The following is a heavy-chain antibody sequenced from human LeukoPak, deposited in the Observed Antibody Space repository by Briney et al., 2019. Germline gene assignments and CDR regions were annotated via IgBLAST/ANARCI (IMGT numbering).Heavy chain of an antibody. D-gene: IGHD2-15*01. CDR2: INHSGST. V-gene: IGHV4-34*01. Sequence: SETLSLTCAVYGGSFSGYYWSWIRQPPGKGLEWIGEINHSGSTNYNPSLKSRVTISVDTSKNQFSLKLSSVTAADTAVHYCARRPRYCSGGSCLSLFDYWGQGTLVAVSS. CDR3: ARRPRYCSGGSCLSLFDY. CDR1: GGSFSGYY. J-gene: IGHJ4*02.